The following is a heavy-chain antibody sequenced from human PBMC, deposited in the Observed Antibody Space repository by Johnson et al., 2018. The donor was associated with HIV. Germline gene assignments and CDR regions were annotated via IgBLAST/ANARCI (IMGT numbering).Heavy chain of an antibody. CDR1: GFTFSSYA. CDR2: ISYDGSNK. CDR3: AIPYYYDSGVYH. Sequence: VQLVESGGGVVQPGRSLRLSCAASGFTFSSYAMHWVRQAPGKGLEWVAVISYDGSNKYYADSVKGRFTISRDNSKNTLYLQMNSLRAEDTAVYYCAIPYYYDSGVYHWGQGTMVTVSS. J-gene: IGHJ3*01. D-gene: IGHD3-22*01. V-gene: IGHV3-30*04.